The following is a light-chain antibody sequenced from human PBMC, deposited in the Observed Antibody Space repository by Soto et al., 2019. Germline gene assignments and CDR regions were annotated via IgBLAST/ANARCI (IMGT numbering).Light chain of an antibody. Sequence: QSALTQPASVSGSPGQSITISCTGTSSDVGGYNYVSWYQHHPGKAPKPMIYDVSNRPSGVSNRFSGSKSGNTASLTISGLQAEDEAEYFCNSYTSSSTPYVFGTGTKVTVL. J-gene: IGLJ1*01. CDR2: DVS. V-gene: IGLV2-14*03. CDR1: SSDVGGYNY. CDR3: NSYTSSSTPYV.